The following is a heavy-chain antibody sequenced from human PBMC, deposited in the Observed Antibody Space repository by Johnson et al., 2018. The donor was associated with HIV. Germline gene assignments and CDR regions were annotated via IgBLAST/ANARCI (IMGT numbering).Heavy chain of an antibody. V-gene: IGHV3-NL1*01. D-gene: IGHD3/OR15-3a*01. CDR3: AKADLGLGAFDI. J-gene: IGHJ3*02. CDR2: IYSGGST. Sequence: QVQLVESGGGVVQPGRSLRLSCAASGFTFDDYGMNWVRQAPGKGLEWVSVIYSGGSTYYADSVKGRFTISRDNSKNTLYLQMNSLRAEDTSLYYCAKADLGLGAFDIWGQGTMVTVSS. CDR1: GFTFDDYG.